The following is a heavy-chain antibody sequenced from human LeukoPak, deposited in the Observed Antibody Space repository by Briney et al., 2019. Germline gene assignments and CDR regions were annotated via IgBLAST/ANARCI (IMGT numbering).Heavy chain of an antibody. Sequence: SETLSLTCTVSGGSISTGSYYWSWIRQPPGKGLEWIGSISYSGSTSYNPSLKSRVTISVDMSKSQFSLKLTSVTAADTAVYYCAGDADTINWFFFWGQGTLVTVSS. V-gene: IGHV4-39*07. CDR2: ISYSGST. CDR3: AGDADTINWFFF. J-gene: IGHJ5*01. D-gene: IGHD2-2*01. CDR1: GGSISTGSYY.